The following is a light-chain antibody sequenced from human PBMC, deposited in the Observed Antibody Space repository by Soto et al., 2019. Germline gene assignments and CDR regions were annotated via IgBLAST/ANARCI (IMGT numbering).Light chain of an antibody. CDR2: GAS. J-gene: IGKJ1*01. CDR3: QQYGSSPWT. Sequence: ETVLTQSPGTLSLSPGERATLSCRASQTIRSNYVAWYRQTPRQAPILLIDGASNRATGIADRFSGSGSGKDFTLIISRLEPEDFALYYRQQYGSSPWTFGRGTKVEIK. V-gene: IGKV3-20*01. CDR1: QTIRSNY.